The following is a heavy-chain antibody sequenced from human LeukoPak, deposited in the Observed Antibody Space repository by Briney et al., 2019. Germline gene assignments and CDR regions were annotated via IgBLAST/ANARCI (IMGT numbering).Heavy chain of an antibody. CDR1: GYTFTDYY. CDR3: ATLTAAAGTGFDY. J-gene: IGHJ4*02. CDR2: VDPEDGET. Sequence: AASVKVSCKVSGYTFTDYYMHWVQQAPGKGLEWMGLVDPEDGETIYAEKFQGRVTITADTSTDTAYMELSSLRSEDTAVYYCATLTAAAGTGFDYWGQGTLVTVSS. V-gene: IGHV1-69-2*01. D-gene: IGHD6-13*01.